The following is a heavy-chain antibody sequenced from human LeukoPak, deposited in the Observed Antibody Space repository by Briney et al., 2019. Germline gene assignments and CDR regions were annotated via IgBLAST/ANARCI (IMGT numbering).Heavy chain of an antibody. Sequence: GGSLRLSCVAPGFIFSSYGMHWVRQAPGKGLEWVAVIWYDGAKKYHTDSVKGRFTISRDNSKNTLYLKMNRLRAEDTAVYYCAREMLRGAYYYYGIDVWGQGSTVTVSS. CDR3: AREMLRGAYYYYGIDV. V-gene: IGHV3-33*01. J-gene: IGHJ6*02. CDR2: IWYDGAKK. D-gene: IGHD3-10*01. CDR1: GFIFSSYG.